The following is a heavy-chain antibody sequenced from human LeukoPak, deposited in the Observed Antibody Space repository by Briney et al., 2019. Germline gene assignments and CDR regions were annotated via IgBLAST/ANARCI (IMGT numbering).Heavy chain of an antibody. D-gene: IGHD3-10*01. CDR3: ARSGGSGSYSYFDY. Sequence: GGSLRLSCAASGFTFSDHYLDWVRQAPGKGLEWVANIKQDGSEKYYVDSVKGRFTISRDNAKNSLYLQMNSLRAEDTAVYYCARSGGSGSYSYFDYWGQGTLVTVSS. J-gene: IGHJ4*02. CDR1: GFTFSDHY. V-gene: IGHV3-7*01. CDR2: IKQDGSEK.